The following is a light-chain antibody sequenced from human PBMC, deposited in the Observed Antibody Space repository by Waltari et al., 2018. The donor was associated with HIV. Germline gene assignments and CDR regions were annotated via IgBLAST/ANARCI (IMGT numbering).Light chain of an antibody. CDR2: AAS. Sequence: EIVMTQSPATLSVSPGERATLSCRASQSISGKLAWYQQKPGQAPRLLIYAASTRATGIPARFSGSGSGTEFTLTISSLQSEDFATYYCQQYNTWPPITFGQGRRLEIK. CDR3: QQYNTWPPIT. J-gene: IGKJ5*01. V-gene: IGKV3-15*01. CDR1: QSISGK.